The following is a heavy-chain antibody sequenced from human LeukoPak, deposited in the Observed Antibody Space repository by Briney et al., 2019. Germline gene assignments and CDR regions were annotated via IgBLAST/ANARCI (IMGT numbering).Heavy chain of an antibody. V-gene: IGHV3-9*01. J-gene: IGHJ1*01. CDR3: AKDYYDSSGYPDYFQH. CDR2: ISWNSGSI. CDR1: GFTFDDYA. D-gene: IGHD3-22*01. Sequence: PGRSLRLSCAASGFTFDDYAMHWVRQAPGKGLEWVSGISWNSGSIGYADSVKGRFTISRDNAKNSLYLQMNSLRAEDTALYYCAKDYYDSSGYPDYFQHWGQGTLVTVSS.